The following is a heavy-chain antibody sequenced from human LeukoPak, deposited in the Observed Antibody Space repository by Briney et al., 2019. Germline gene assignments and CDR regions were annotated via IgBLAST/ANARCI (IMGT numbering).Heavy chain of an antibody. Sequence: SETLSLTCTVSGGSISSYYWSWIRQPPGKGLEWNVYIYYSGSTNYNPSLKSRVTISVDTSKNQFSLKLSSVTAADTAVYYCARRPVTMIREDVFDIWGQGTMVTVSS. CDR1: GGSISSYY. D-gene: IGHD3-10*01. J-gene: IGHJ3*02. V-gene: IGHV4-59*01. CDR2: IYYSGST. CDR3: ARRPVTMIREDVFDI.